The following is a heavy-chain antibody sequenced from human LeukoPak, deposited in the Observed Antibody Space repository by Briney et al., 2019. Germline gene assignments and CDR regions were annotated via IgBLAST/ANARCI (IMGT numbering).Heavy chain of an antibody. Sequence: SETLSLTCTVSGYSISSGYYWGWIRQPPGKGLEWIGTISHSGSAYYNPSLKSRVSISLDTSKNQFSLKVSSVTAADTAVYYCARSFWSGYYAFDYWGHGTLVTVSS. V-gene: IGHV4-38-2*02. CDR3: ARSFWSGYYAFDY. D-gene: IGHD3-3*01. CDR1: GYSISSGYY. CDR2: ISHSGSA. J-gene: IGHJ4*01.